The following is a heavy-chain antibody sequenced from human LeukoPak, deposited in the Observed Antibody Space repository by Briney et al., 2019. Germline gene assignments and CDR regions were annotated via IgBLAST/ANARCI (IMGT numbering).Heavy chain of an antibody. V-gene: IGHV1-69*04. CDR1: GGTFSSYA. CDR3: ARELVGATSNWFDP. Sequence: SVKVSCKASGGTFSSYAISWVRQAPGQGREWMGRIIPILGIANYAQKFQGRVTITADKSTSTAYMELSSLRSEDTAVYYCARELVGATSNWFDPWGQGTLVTVSS. D-gene: IGHD1-26*01. CDR2: IIPILGIA. J-gene: IGHJ5*02.